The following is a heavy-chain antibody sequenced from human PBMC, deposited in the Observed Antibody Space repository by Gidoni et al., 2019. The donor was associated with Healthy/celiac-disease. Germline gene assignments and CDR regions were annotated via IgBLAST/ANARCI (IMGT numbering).Heavy chain of an antibody. CDR3: ARIGNWKFKRGESRYFDL. J-gene: IGHJ2*01. V-gene: IGHV4-34*01. CDR1: GASSRGHY. Sequence: QVQLQQWCAGLLKPSETLSRTCAVYGASSRGHYWSWIRQPPGKGLEWIGEINHSGSTNYNPSLKSRVTLSVDTSKNQFSLKLSSVTAADTAVYYCARIGNWKFKRGESRYFDLWGRGTLVTVSS. D-gene: IGHD1-1*01. CDR2: INHSGST.